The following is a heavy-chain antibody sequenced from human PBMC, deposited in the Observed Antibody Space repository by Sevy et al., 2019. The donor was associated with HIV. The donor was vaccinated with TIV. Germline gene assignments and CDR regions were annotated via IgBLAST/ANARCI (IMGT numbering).Heavy chain of an antibody. V-gene: IGHV3-23*01. CDR2: ISGSGGST. J-gene: IGHJ4*02. CDR1: GFTFSSYA. CDR3: AKCKGGHRGYFDY. Sequence: GGSLRLSCAASGFTFSSYAMSWVRQAPGKGLEWVSAISGSGGSTYYADSVKGRFTISRDNSKNTLYLQMNSLRAEGTAVYYCAKCKGGHRGYFDYWGQGTLVTVSS. D-gene: IGHD6-25*01.